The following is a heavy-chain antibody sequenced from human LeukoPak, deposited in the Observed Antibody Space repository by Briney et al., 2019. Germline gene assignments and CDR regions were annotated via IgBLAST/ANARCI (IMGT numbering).Heavy chain of an antibody. CDR1: GYTLTSYY. CDR3: ARKLTGLGYFDY. Sequence: ASVKVSCKASGYTLTSYYMHWVRRAPGQGLEWMGRINPSGGSTSYTQKFKGRLTMTRDTSTNTVHMEMSSLKSDDTAVYYCARKLTGLGYFDYWGQGTLVTVSS. CDR2: INPSGGST. D-gene: IGHD7-27*01. V-gene: IGHV1-46*01. J-gene: IGHJ4*02.